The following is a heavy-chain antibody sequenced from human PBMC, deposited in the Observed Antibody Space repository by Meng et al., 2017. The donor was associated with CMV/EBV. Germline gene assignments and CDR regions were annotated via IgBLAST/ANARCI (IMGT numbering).Heavy chain of an antibody. J-gene: IGHJ4*02. CDR2: IIPILGIA. CDR1: GGTFSSYT. Sequence: SVKVSCKASGGTFSSYTISWVRQAPGQGLDWMGRIIPILGIANYAQKFQGRVTITADKSTSTAYMELSSLRSEDTAVYYCAREGIRYFDWLLPGYYFDYWGQGTLVTVSS. V-gene: IGHV1-69*04. D-gene: IGHD3-9*01. CDR3: AREGIRYFDWLLPGYYFDY.